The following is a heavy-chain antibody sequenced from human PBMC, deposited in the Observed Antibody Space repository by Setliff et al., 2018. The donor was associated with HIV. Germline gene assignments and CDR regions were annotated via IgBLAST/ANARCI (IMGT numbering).Heavy chain of an antibody. D-gene: IGHD2-21*02. CDR2: ISAYNGNT. V-gene: IGHV1-18*01. Sequence: ASVKVSCKASGYTFTDYGISWVRQAPGQGLEWMGWISAYNGNTKYAQKFQGRATMTTHTSTNTASLQWSTLKASDTAIYYCARLHDCGGDCYFDYWGQGTMVTVSS. J-gene: IGHJ4*02. CDR3: ARLHDCGGDCYFDY. CDR1: GYTFTDYG.